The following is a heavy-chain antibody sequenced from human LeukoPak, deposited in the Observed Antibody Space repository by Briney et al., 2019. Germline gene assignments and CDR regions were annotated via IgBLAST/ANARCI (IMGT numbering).Heavy chain of an antibody. V-gene: IGHV1-2*02. CDR1: GYTFTDYY. CDR3: AKNGDYGYAMDV. D-gene: IGHD4-17*01. Sequence: ASVKVSYKASGYTFTDYYMHWVRQAPGQGLEWVGSFNPYSGASKYAQKLQGRVTMTGDTSISTAYLQLGRVIGDDTAVYYCAKNGDYGYAMDVWGQGTTVTVSS. J-gene: IGHJ6*02. CDR2: FNPYSGAS.